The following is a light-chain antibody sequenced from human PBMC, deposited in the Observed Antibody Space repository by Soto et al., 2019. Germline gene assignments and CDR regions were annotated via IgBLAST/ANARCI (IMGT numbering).Light chain of an antibody. J-gene: IGKJ2*01. CDR3: HQYGTSPDT. CDR1: QPVTSTY. V-gene: IGKV3-20*01. CDR2: HAS. Sequence: EIVLTQSPATLSLSPGQGATLSCRASQPVTSTYVAWYLQKPGQTPRLLISHASTRATGIPDRFRGRGYGTNFTLTISSLEPEDFGVYYCHQYGTSPDTFGQGTRLEI.